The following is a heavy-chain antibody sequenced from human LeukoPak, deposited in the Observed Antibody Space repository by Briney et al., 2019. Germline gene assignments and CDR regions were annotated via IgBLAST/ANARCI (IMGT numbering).Heavy chain of an antibody. J-gene: IGHJ4*02. V-gene: IGHV3-74*01. CDR1: GFTFSSYW. D-gene: IGHD6-19*01. CDR2: INSDGYSI. Sequence: GGSLRLSCAASGFTFSSYWMHWVRQAPGKGLVWLSRINSDGYSISYADAVKGRFTISRDNAKNTVYLQMNTLGAEDTAMYYCARGIAVAGTDSWGQGTLVTVSS. CDR3: ARGIAVAGTDS.